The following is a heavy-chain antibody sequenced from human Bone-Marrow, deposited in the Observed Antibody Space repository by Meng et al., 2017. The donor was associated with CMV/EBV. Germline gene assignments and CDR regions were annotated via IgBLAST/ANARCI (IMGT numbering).Heavy chain of an antibody. CDR1: GFTLSSYE. CDR3: ARGSGDYVLD. Sequence: GGSLRLSCVASGFTLSSYEINWVRQAPGKGLEWVSYISSGGITIYYADSVKGRFTISRDNAKNSLYLQMNSLRAEDTAVYYCARGSGDYVLDWGQGTLVTVSS. J-gene: IGHJ4*02. D-gene: IGHD4-17*01. CDR2: ISSGGITI. V-gene: IGHV3-48*03.